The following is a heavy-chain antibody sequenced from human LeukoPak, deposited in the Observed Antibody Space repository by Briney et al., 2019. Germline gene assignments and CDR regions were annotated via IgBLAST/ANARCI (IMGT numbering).Heavy chain of an antibody. D-gene: IGHD3-16*01. Sequence: SETLSLTCTVSGGSISSSSYYWGWVRQTPGKGLEWIGSVFYSGSAYYDTSLKSRVTIFADTSKTQFSLKLTSVTAADTAIYFCARHYYDDVWGTFEWWGQGTLVTVSS. CDR2: VFYSGSA. V-gene: IGHV4-39*01. J-gene: IGHJ4*02. CDR1: GGSISSSSYY. CDR3: ARHYYDDVWGTFEW.